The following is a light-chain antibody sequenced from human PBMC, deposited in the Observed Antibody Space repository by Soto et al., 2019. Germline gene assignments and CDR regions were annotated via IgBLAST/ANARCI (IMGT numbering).Light chain of an antibody. J-gene: IGKJ5*01. V-gene: IGKV3-20*01. Sequence: EIVLTQSPATLSLSPGERATLSCRASQSVSSYLAWHQQKPGQTPRLLIYGASSRATGIPDRFSGSGSGTDFTLTISRLEPEDFAVYYCQQYGSSPPITFGQGTRLEIK. CDR3: QQYGSSPPIT. CDR1: QSVSSY. CDR2: GAS.